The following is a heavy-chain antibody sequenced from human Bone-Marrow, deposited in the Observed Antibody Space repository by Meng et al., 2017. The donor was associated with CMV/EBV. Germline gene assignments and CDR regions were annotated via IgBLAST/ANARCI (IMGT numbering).Heavy chain of an antibody. D-gene: IGHD1-26*01. Sequence: AASGFTFSSYAMSWVRQAPGKGLEWVSAISGSGGSKYYADSVKGRFTISRDNSKNTLYLQMNSLRAEDTAVYYCAKGGLVGATPFDYWGQGTLVTVSS. V-gene: IGHV3-23*01. CDR1: GFTFSSYA. CDR2: ISGSGGSK. CDR3: AKGGLVGATPFDY. J-gene: IGHJ4*02.